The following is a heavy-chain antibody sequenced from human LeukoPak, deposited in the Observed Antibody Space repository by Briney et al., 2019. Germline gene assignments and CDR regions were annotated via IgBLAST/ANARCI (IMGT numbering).Heavy chain of an antibody. CDR3: ARERLGLPYYYYMDV. Sequence: TSETLSLTCTVSGGSISSSSYYWSWIRQPAGKGLEWIGRIYTSGGSTYNPSLKSRVTISVDASKNQFSLKLSSVTAADTAVYYCARERLGLPYYYYMDVWGKGTTVTVSS. CDR2: IYTSGGS. D-gene: IGHD1-7*01. V-gene: IGHV4-61*02. J-gene: IGHJ6*03. CDR1: GGSISSSSYY.